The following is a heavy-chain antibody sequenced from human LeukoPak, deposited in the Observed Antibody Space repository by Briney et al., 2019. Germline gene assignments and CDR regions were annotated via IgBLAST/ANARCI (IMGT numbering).Heavy chain of an antibody. J-gene: IGHJ5*02. CDR1: GYTFTGYY. D-gene: IGHD2-2*01. V-gene: IGHV1-2*02. CDR3: ARAIPYPDIVVVPAAQYNWFDP. CDR2: INPNSGGT. Sequence: ASVTVSCKASGYTFTGYYMHWVRQAPGQGLEWMGWINPNSGGTNYAQKFQGRVTMTRDTSISTAYMELSRLRSDDTAVYYCARAIPYPDIVVVPAAQYNWFDPWGQGTLVTVSS.